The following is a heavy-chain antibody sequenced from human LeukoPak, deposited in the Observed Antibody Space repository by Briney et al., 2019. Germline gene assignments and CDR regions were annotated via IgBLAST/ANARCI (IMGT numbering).Heavy chain of an antibody. J-gene: IGHJ4*02. CDR3: ARDLAYSRLDY. CDR2: INPDGSEK. D-gene: IGHD5-18*01. V-gene: IGHV3-7*01. Sequence: GGSLRLSCAASGFPFGSSWMDWVRQAPGKGLEWVASINPDGSEKYSVDSVEGRFTISRDNPKNLLYLQVNSLRVEDTAFYYCARDLAYSRLDYWGQGMLVTVSS. CDR1: GFPFGSSW.